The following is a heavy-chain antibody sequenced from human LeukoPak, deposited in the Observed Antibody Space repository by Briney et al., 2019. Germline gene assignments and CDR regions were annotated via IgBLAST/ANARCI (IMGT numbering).Heavy chain of an antibody. V-gene: IGHV3-30*04. CDR3: ARDSFYDSSGYYQKLGY. J-gene: IGHJ4*02. D-gene: IGHD3-22*01. Sequence: GRSLRLSCAASGFTFSSYAMHWVRQAPGKGLEWVALISYDGSNKYYADSVKGRFTISRDNSKNTLYLQMNSLRTEDTAVYYCARDSFYDSSGYYQKLGYWGQGTLVTVSS. CDR2: ISYDGSNK. CDR1: GFTFSSYA.